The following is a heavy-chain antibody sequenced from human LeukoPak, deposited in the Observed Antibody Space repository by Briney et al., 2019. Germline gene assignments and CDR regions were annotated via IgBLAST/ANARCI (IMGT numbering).Heavy chain of an antibody. D-gene: IGHD3-10*01. V-gene: IGHV4-59*08. CDR1: GGSFSGYY. J-gene: IGHJ4*02. Sequence: SETLSLTCAVYGGSFSGYYWSWIRQPPGKGLEWIGYIYYSGSTNYNPSLKSRVTISVDTSKNQFSLKLSSVTAADTAVYYCATVRGVAYFDYWGRGTLVTVSS. CDR2: IYYSGST. CDR3: ATVRGVAYFDY.